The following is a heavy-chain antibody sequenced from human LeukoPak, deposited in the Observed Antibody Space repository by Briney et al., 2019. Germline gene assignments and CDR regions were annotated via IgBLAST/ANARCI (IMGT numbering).Heavy chain of an antibody. CDR3: ARTHIVATSLFDY. D-gene: IGHD5-12*01. CDR2: IYYSGST. J-gene: IGHJ4*02. CDR1: GGSISSGGYY. V-gene: IGHV4-31*03. Sequence: SETLSLTCTVSGGSISSGGYYWSWIRQHPGKGLEWIGYIYYSGSTYYNPSHKSRVTISVDTSKNQFSLKLSSVTAADTAVYYCARTHIVATSLFDYWGQGTLVTVSS.